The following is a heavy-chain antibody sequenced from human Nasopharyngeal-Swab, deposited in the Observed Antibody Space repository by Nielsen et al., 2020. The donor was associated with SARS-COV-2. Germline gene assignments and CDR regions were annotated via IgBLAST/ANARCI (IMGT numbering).Heavy chain of an antibody. CDR2: TRNKANSYTT. J-gene: IGHJ2*01. CDR3: ARESREPWKLLLLYWYFDL. CDR1: GFTFSDHY. V-gene: IGHV3-72*01. D-gene: IGHD1-26*01. Sequence: GESLKISCAASGFTFSDHYMDWVRQAPGKGLEWVGRTRNKANSYTTEYAASVKGRFTISRDDSKNSLYLQMSSLKTEDTAVYYCARESREPWKLLLLYWYFDLWGRGTLVTVSS.